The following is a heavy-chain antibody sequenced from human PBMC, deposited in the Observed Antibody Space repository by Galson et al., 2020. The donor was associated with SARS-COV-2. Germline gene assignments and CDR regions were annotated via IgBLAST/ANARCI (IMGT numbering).Heavy chain of an antibody. CDR1: GFTFSSYG. CDR3: AREASSGGAGYFDL. V-gene: IGHV3-33*01. CDR2: IRYDGSNK. Sequence: GGSLRLSCAASGFTFSSYGMHWVRQAPGKGLEWVAVIRYDGSNKYYADSVKGRFTISRDNSKNTLYLQMNSLRAEDTAVDYCAREASSGGAGYFDLWGRGTLGTVSS. J-gene: IGHJ2*01. D-gene: IGHD6-19*01.